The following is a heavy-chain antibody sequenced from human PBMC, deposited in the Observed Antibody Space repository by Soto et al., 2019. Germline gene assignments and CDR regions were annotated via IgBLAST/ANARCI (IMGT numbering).Heavy chain of an antibody. CDR3: IKVDTAMVILDY. CDR1: GFTFSGSA. D-gene: IGHD5-18*01. J-gene: IGHJ4*02. CDR2: IRSKANSYAT. V-gene: IGHV3-73*01. Sequence: GGSLRLSCAASGFTFSGSAMHWVRQASGKGLEWVGRIRSKANSYATAYAASVKGRFTISRDDSKNTAYLQMNSLKTEDTAVYYCIKVDTAMVILDYWGQGTLVTVSS.